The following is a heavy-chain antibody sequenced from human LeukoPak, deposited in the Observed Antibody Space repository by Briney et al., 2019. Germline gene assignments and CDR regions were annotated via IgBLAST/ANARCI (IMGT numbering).Heavy chain of an antibody. CDR2: ISSSGSTI. J-gene: IGHJ4*02. D-gene: IGHD3-22*01. CDR3: ARAKYYYDSSGYYGNNDY. CDR1: GFTFSSYE. Sequence: GGSLRLSCAASGFTFSSYEMNWVRQAPGKGLEWVSYISSSGSTIYYADSVKGRFTISRDNAKNSLYLQMNSLRAEDTAVYYCARAKYYYDSSGYYGNNDYWGQGTLVTVSS. V-gene: IGHV3-48*03.